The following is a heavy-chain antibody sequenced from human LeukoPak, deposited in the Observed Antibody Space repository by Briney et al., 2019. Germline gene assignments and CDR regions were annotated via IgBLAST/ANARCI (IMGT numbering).Heavy chain of an antibody. J-gene: IGHJ2*01. CDR2: IDPSDSYT. CDR1: GYSFTSYW. CDR3: ASITTTVTTDWYFDL. V-gene: IGHV5-10-1*01. D-gene: IGHD4-17*01. Sequence: GESLKISGKGSGYSFTSYWISWVRQMPGKGLEWMGRIDPSDSYTNYSPSFQGHVTISADKSISTAYLQWSSLKASDTAMYYCASITTTVTTDWYFDLWGRGTLVTVSS.